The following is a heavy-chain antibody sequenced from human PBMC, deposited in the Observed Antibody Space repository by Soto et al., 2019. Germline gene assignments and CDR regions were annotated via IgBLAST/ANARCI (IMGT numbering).Heavy chain of an antibody. J-gene: IGHJ4*02. CDR2: IKSKGGGETK. CDR3: AWDNSGRVRTDH. D-gene: IGHD1-26*01. Sequence: EVQLVESGGGLVKPGDSLRLSCAVSGLKFSDAWMNWVRQAPGKGLEWVGRIKSKGGGETKDYAAPVKGRFAISRDYSRDTSYLQMTSLKIEDTAVYSCAWDNSGRVRTDHWGQGTLFTVS. V-gene: IGHV3-15*07. CDR1: GLKFSDAW.